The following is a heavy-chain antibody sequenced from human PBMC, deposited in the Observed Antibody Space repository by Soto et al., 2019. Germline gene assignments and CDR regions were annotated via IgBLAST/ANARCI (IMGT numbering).Heavy chain of an antibody. CDR1: GGTFSSYA. D-gene: IGHD1-1*01. CDR2: IIPIFGTA. CDR3: AGYNGDNPLYYYYYGMDV. J-gene: IGHJ6*02. Sequence: QVQLVQSGAEVKKPGSSVKVSCKASGGTFSSYAISWVRQAPGQGLEWMGGIIPIFGTANYAQKFQGRVTITADESTSTAYMELSSLRSEDTAVYYCAGYNGDNPLYYYYYGMDVWGQGTTVTVSS. V-gene: IGHV1-69*01.